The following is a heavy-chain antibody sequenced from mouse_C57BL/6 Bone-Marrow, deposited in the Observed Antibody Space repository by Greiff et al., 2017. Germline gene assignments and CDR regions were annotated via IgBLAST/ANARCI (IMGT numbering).Heavy chain of an antibody. CDR1: GSSFTDYN. J-gene: IGHJ4*01. D-gene: IGHD2-3*01. CDR3: ERIYNGYSYYAMDY. V-gene: IGHV1-39*01. CDR2: INPNYGTT. Sequence: EVKLMESGPELVKPGASVKISCKASGSSFTDYNMNWVKQRNGTSLEWIGVINPNYGTTSYNQKFQGTATLTVAQSSSTAYMQLNSLTSEDSAVYDCERIYNGYSYYAMDYGGQGTSVTVSS.